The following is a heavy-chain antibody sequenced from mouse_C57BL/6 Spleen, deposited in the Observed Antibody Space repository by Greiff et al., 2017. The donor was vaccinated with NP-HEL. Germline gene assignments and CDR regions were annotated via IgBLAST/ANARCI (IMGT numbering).Heavy chain of an antibody. V-gene: IGHV5-4*01. CDR3: ARDLLYGSSYRFAY. J-gene: IGHJ3*01. D-gene: IGHD1-1*01. Sequence: EVKVVESGGGLVKPGGSLKLSCAASGFTFSSYAMSWVRQTPEKRLEWVATISDGGSYTYYPDNVKGRFTISRDNAKNNLYLQMSHLKSEDTAMYYCARDLLYGSSYRFAYWGQGTLVTVSA. CDR2: ISDGGSYT. CDR1: GFTFSSYA.